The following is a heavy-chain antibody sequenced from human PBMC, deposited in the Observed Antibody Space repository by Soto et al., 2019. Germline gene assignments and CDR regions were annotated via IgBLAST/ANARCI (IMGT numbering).Heavy chain of an antibody. CDR2: ILYSGSA. CDR3: ASEGRAATPVADAFDL. D-gene: IGHD2-15*01. V-gene: IGHV4-30-4*01. Sequence: QVQLQESGPGLVKPSQTLSLTCTVSGGSMSSANYFWRWVRQPPGKGLEWIGYILYSGSAYYNPTLKSLVTISVDTSKNQFFLKLNSVTAADTAVYYCASEGRAATPVADAFDLWGQGTMLTVSS. J-gene: IGHJ3*01. CDR1: GGSMSSANYF.